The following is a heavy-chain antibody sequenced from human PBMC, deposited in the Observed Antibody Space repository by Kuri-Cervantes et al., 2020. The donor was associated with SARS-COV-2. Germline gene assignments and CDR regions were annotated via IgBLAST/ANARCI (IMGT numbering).Heavy chain of an antibody. Sequence: SVKVSCKASGDSFDYRFLHWVRQAPGQPLEWMGWITPFNGNTNYAQRFQDRVTITRDRSMSTAYMELSSLRSDDTAMYYCARSGPGAISREDGACDIWGQGTMVNVSS. CDR3: ARSGPGAISREDGACDI. J-gene: IGHJ3*02. CDR2: ITPFNGNT. CDR1: GDSFDYRF. D-gene: IGHD5-24*01. V-gene: IGHV1-45*01.